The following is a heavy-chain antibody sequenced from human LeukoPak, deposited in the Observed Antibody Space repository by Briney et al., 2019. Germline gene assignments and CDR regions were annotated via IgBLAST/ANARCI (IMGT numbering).Heavy chain of an antibody. V-gene: IGHV3-53*01. CDR1: ELNVSNNY. CDR2: IYSGGTT. Sequence: TGGSLRLSCAASELNVSNNYVNWVRQAPGKGLEWVSVIYSGGTTNYADSVQGRFTISRDSSKNTVYLQMNRLRADDTAVYYCAREHYDYFWGTYRSYALDIWGQGTMVTVSS. J-gene: IGHJ3*02. CDR3: AREHYDYFWGTYRSYALDI. D-gene: IGHD3-16*02.